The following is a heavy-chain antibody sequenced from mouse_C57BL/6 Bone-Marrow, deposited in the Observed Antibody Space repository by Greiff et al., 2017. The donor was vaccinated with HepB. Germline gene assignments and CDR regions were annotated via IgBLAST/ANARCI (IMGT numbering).Heavy chain of an antibody. Sequence: QVQLQQPGAELVRPGSSVKLSCKASGYTFTSYWMHWVKQRPIQGLEWIGSIDPSDSETHYNQKFKDKATLTVDKSSSTAYMQLSSLTSEDSAVYYCARPHYYGSSSHWYFDVWGTGTTVTVSS. V-gene: IGHV1-52*01. J-gene: IGHJ1*03. CDR2: IDPSDSET. D-gene: IGHD1-1*01. CDR3: ARPHYYGSSSHWYFDV. CDR1: GYTFTSYW.